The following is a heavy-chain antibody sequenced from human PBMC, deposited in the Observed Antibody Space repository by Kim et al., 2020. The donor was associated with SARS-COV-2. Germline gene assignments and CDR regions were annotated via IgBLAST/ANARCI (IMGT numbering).Heavy chain of an antibody. CDR2: IYYSGST. V-gene: IGHV4-39*01. CDR3: ARFALDGGSTLERLKYLAAAATGFDY. Sequence: SETLSLTCTVSGGSISSSSYYWGWIRQPPGKGLEWIGSIYYSGSTYYNPSLKSRVTISVDTSKNQFSLKLSSVTAADTAVYYCARFALDGGSTLERLKYLAAAATGFDYWGQGTLVTVSS. CDR1: GGSISSSSYY. D-gene: IGHD6-13*01. J-gene: IGHJ4*02.